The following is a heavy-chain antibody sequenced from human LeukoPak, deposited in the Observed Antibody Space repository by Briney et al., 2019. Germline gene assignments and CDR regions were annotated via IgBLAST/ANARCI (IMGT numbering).Heavy chain of an antibody. CDR3: ARMGRGYTFGYDAFDF. Sequence: SETLSLTCTVSGGSISSYYWSWIRQPPGKGLEWIGYIYYSGSTNYNPSLKSRVTISVDTSKNQFFLKLSSVTAADTAVYYCARMGRGYTFGYDAFDFWGQGTMVTVSS. CDR1: GGSISSYY. CDR2: IYYSGST. J-gene: IGHJ3*01. D-gene: IGHD5-18*01. V-gene: IGHV4-59*01.